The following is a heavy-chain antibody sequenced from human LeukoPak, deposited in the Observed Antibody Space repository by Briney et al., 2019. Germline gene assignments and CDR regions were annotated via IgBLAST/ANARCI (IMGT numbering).Heavy chain of an antibody. J-gene: IGHJ4*02. CDR2: ISAYNGNT. V-gene: IGHV1-18*01. CDR3: AREGYSSSWNYFDY. CDR1: GYXFTSYV. D-gene: IGHD6-13*01. Sequence: ASVKVSCKASGYXFTSYVINWVRQAPGQGLKWMGWISAYNGNTNYAQKLQGRVTMTTDTSTSTAYMELRSLRSDDTAVYYCAREGYSSSWNYFDYWGQGALVTVSS.